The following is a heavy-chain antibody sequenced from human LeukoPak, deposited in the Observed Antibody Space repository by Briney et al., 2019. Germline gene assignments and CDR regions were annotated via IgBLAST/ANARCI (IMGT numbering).Heavy chain of an antibody. CDR1: GFTFSSHG. D-gene: IGHD4-17*01. CDR3: ARYYGDYGSFDY. V-gene: IGHV3-33*01. CDR2: IWYDGSKK. Sequence: PGGSLRLSCAASGFTFSSHGMHWVRQAPGKGLEWVAVIWYDGSKKYYADSVKGRFTISRDNSKNTLSLQMNSLRAEDTAVYYCARYYGDYGSFDYWGQGTLVTVSS. J-gene: IGHJ4*02.